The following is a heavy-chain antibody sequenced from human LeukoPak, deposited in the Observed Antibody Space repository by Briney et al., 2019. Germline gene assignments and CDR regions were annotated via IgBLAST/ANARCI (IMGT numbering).Heavy chain of an antibody. J-gene: IGHJ4*02. V-gene: IGHV3-21*01. Sequence: GGSLRLSCAASGFTFSSYSMNWVRQAPGKGLESVSSISSSSSYIYYADSVEGRFTISRDNAKNSLYLQMNSLRAEDTAVYYCARDLDYGDYWMYYFDYWGQGTLVTVSS. CDR3: ARDLDYGDYWMYYFDY. CDR2: ISSSSSYI. CDR1: GFTFSSYS. D-gene: IGHD4-17*01.